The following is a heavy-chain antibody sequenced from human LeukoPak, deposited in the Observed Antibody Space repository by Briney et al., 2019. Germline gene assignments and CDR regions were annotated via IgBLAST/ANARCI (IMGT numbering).Heavy chain of an antibody. CDR2: IIPIFGTA. CDR3: ARGPPYYYDTSDAFDI. J-gene: IGHJ3*02. Sequence: ASVKVSCKASGGTFSSYAISWVRQAPGQGLEWMGGIIPIFGTANYAQKFQGRVTITADESTSTAYMELSSLRSEDTAVYYCARGPPYYYDTSDAFDIWGQGTMVTVSS. D-gene: IGHD3-22*01. CDR1: GGTFSSYA. V-gene: IGHV1-69*13.